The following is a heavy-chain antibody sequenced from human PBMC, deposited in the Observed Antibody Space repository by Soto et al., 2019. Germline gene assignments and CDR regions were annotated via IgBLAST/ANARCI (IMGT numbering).Heavy chain of an antibody. V-gene: IGHV3-30*18. Sequence: GGSLRLSCAASGFTFSSYGMHWVRQAPGKGLEWVAVISYDGSNKYYADSVKGRFTISRDNSKNTLYLQMNSLRAEDTAVYYCAKAARGPFDYWGQGTLVTVSS. CDR3: AKAARGPFDY. CDR2: ISYDGSNK. CDR1: GFTFSSYG. J-gene: IGHJ4*02. D-gene: IGHD6-6*01.